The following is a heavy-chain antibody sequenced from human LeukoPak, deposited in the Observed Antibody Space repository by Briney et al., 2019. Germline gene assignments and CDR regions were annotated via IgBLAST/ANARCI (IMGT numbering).Heavy chain of an antibody. CDR2: IHHSGST. D-gene: IGHD3-3*01. CDR1: GGSFSGYY. V-gene: IGHV4-34*01. CDR3: ARGRQVTIFGVVIRGNHAGYFQH. J-gene: IGHJ1*01. Sequence: SETLSLTCAVYGGSFSGYYWSWIRQPPGKGLEWIGEIHHSGSTNYNPSLKSRVTISVDTSKNQFSLKLSSVTAADTAVYYCARGRQVTIFGVVIRGNHAGYFQHWGQGTLVTVSS.